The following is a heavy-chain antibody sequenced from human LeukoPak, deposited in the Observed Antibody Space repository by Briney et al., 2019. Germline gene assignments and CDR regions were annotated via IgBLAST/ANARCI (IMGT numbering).Heavy chain of an antibody. V-gene: IGHV3-48*03. J-gene: IGHJ4*02. CDR3: ARGAIVGATPFDY. CDR2: ITSSGSTI. CDR1: GFTFSSYE. D-gene: IGHD1-26*01. Sequence: PGGSLRLSCAASGFTFSSYEMNWVRQAPGKGLEWVSYITSSGSTIYYADSVKGRFTISRDNAKKSLYLQMNSLRADDTAVYYCARGAIVGATPFDYWGQGTLVTVSS.